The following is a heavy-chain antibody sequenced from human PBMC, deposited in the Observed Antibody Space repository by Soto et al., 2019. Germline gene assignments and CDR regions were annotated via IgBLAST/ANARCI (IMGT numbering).Heavy chain of an antibody. Sequence: SETLSLTCTVSGGSISSYYWTWIRQPPGKGLEWIGYIYYSGSTNYNPSLKSRVTISVDTSKNQFSLKLSSVTAADTAVYYCARYGVRGVNYHYMDVWGKGTTVTVSS. CDR1: GGSISSYY. D-gene: IGHD3-10*01. CDR2: IYYSGST. V-gene: IGHV4-59*01. J-gene: IGHJ6*03. CDR3: ARYGVRGVNYHYMDV.